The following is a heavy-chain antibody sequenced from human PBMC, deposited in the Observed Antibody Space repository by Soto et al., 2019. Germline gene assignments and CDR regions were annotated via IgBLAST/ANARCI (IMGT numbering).Heavy chain of an antibody. J-gene: IGHJ4*02. Sequence: QVQLVQSGAEVQKPGASVKVSCKASGYTFSSYGISWLRHAPGHGLEWRGWISANNANTNYTQKLQARVTMTTDTSTSTAYIELSTRISNDTPEYYCAKDRRSCALDYWGQRTLVAV. CDR3: AKDRRSCALDY. D-gene: IGHD1-26*01. CDR2: ISANNANT. V-gene: IGHV1-18*01. CDR1: GYTFSSYG.